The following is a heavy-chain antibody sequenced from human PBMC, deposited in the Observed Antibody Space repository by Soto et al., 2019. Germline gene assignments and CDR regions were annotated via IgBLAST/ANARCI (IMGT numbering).Heavy chain of an antibody. V-gene: IGHV3-30*18. D-gene: IGHD2-15*01. J-gene: IGHJ4*02. CDR3: AKDATRCSGGSCYYFHC. Sequence: GGSLRLSCAASGFTFSSYGMHWVRQAPGKGLEWVAAISYGGSDKYYADSVRGRFTISRDNSKNTLYLQLNSLRTEDTAVYYCAKDATRCSGGSCYYFHCWGQGT. CDR2: ISYGGSDK. CDR1: GFTFSSYG.